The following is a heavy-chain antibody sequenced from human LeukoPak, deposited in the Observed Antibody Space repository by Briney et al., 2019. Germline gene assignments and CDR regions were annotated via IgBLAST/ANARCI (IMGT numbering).Heavy chain of an antibody. CDR3: AKDMGHPAGSSGWPEYYFDY. D-gene: IGHD6-19*01. V-gene: IGHV3-74*01. CDR2: INTDGSST. Sequence: GGSLRLSCAASGFTFSSYWMHWVRQAPGKGLVWVSRINTDGSSTSYADSVKGRFTISRDNAKNTLYLQMNSLRAEDTALYYCAKDMGHPAGSSGWPEYYFDYWGQGTLVTVSS. CDR1: GFTFSSYW. J-gene: IGHJ4*02.